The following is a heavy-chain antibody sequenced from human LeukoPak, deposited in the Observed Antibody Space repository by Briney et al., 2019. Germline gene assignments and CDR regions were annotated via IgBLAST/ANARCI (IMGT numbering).Heavy chain of an antibody. V-gene: IGHV1-2*02. J-gene: IGHJ3*02. CDR3: ARVKRGYYGSGSPRDAFDI. CDR1: GYTFTGYY. CDR2: INPNSGGT. D-gene: IGHD3-10*01. Sequence: ASVKVSCKASGYTFTGYYMHWVRQAPGQGLEWMGWINPNSGGTNYAQKFQGRVTMTRDTSISTAYMELSRLRSDDTAVYYCARVKRGYYGSGSPRDAFDIWGQGTMVTVPS.